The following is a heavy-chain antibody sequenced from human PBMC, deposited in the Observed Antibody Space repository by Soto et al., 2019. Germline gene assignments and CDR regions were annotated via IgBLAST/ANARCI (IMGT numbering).Heavy chain of an antibody. CDR2: IDPSDSYT. V-gene: IGHV5-10-1*01. CDR3: ARLQAAAGDNDLTFDY. J-gene: IGHJ4*02. CDR1: GYSFNSYW. D-gene: IGHD6-13*01. Sequence: XXSLKISWQASGYSFNSYWTIWVRQMPGKGLEWMGRIDPSDSYTNYSPSFQGHATISADKSISTAYLQWSSLKASDTAMYYCARLQAAAGDNDLTFDYWGQGTLVTVSS.